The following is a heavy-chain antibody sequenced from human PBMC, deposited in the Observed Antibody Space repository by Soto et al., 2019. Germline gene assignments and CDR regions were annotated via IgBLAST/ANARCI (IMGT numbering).Heavy chain of an antibody. CDR3: AKDPIYSGSWYYFDS. CDR2: ISYDGKSK. Sequence: GGSLRLSCAASGFTFNSLGMHWVRQAPGKGLEWVAVISYDGKSKNYVDSVKGRFTISRDNSENTLYLQITSLIFGDTAVYYCAKDPIYSGSWYYFDSWGQGTLVTVSS. V-gene: IGHV3-30*18. D-gene: IGHD6-13*01. J-gene: IGHJ4*02. CDR1: GFTFNSLG.